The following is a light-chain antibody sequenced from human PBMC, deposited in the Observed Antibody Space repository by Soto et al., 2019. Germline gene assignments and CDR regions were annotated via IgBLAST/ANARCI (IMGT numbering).Light chain of an antibody. V-gene: IGLV2-11*01. J-gene: IGLJ1*01. CDR2: EVS. CDR1: SRDVDAYDF. Sequence: QSVLTQPRSVSGSPGQSVAISCTGTSRDVDAYDFVSWYQHHPGKAPKLIISEVSKWPSGVSHRFSGSKSGNTASLTISGLQAEDEADYFCCSFAGSFYVFGTGTKLTVL. CDR3: CSFAGSFYV.